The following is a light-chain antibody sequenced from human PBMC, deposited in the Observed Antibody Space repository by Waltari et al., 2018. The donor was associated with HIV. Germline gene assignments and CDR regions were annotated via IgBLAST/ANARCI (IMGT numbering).Light chain of an antibody. Sequence: DIVMAQSPYSLAVSLGERATINCKSSQSLLYNSNKMNSLAWYQQKPGQPPKLLIYWASTRESGFPGRFMGGGSGTNFTLTINAVQVEDVAVYYCQQYYSNFVTFGGGTKVEI. V-gene: IGKV4-1*01. CDR2: WAS. CDR1: QSLLYNSNKMNS. CDR3: QQYYSNFVT. J-gene: IGKJ4*01.